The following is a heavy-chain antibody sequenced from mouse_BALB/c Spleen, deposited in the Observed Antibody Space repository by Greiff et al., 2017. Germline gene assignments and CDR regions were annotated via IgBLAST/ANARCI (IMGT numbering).Heavy chain of an antibody. J-gene: IGHJ1*01. D-gene: IGHD1-1*01. CDR3: ARSHYYGSSRYFDV. V-gene: IGHV3-2*02. Sequence: DVQLQESGPGLVKPSQSLSLTCTVTGYSITSDYAWNWIRQFPGNKLEWMGYISYSGSTSYNPSLKSRISITRDTSKNQFFLQLNSVTTEDTATYYCARSHYYGSSRYFDVWGAGTTVTVSS. CDR2: ISYSGST. CDR1: GYSITSDYA.